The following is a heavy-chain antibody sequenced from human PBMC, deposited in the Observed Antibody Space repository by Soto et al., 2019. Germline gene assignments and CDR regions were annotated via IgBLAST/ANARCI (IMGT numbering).Heavy chain of an antibody. Sequence: SETLSLTCTGSGASISSGSYYWGWIRQPPGKGLEWIGSIYYSGSTYYNPSLKSRVTISVDTSKNQFSLKLSSVAAADTAVHYCPGHNRRESGAYGAYVFTGWCDPWGQGTMVTVS. D-gene: IGHD4-17*01. CDR2: IYYSGST. CDR1: GASISSGSYY. CDR3: PGHNRRESGAYGAYVFTGWCDP. J-gene: IGHJ5*02. V-gene: IGHV4-39*01.